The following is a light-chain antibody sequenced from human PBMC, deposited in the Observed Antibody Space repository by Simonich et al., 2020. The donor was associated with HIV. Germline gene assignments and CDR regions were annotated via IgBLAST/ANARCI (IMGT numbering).Light chain of an antibody. CDR1: HNISSY. Sequence: EIVLTQSPATLSLSPGERATPPCTASHNISSYLAWYQQKPGQAPRLLIYDASNRATGIPARFSGSGSGTDFTLTISSLEPEDFAVYYCQQRSNWPPTFGPGTKVDIK. J-gene: IGKJ3*01. V-gene: IGKV3-11*01. CDR3: QQRSNWPPT. CDR2: DAS.